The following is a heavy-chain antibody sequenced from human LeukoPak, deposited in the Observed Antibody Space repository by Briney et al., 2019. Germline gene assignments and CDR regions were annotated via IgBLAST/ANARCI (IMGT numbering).Heavy chain of an antibody. D-gene: IGHD1-1*01. CDR3: AAAGRRPLERPGSLPFDY. CDR1: GYTFTSYG. Sequence: ASVKVSCKASGYTFTSYGINWVRQAPGQGLEWMGWISVYNGNTNYAQKLQGRVTMTTDTSTSTAYMELRSLRSDDTAAYYCAAAGRRPLERPGSLPFDYWGQGTLVTVSS. V-gene: IGHV1-18*01. CDR2: ISVYNGNT. J-gene: IGHJ4*02.